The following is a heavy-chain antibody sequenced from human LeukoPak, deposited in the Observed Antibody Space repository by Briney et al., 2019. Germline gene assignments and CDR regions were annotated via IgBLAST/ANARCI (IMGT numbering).Heavy chain of an antibody. CDR1: GGSFSGYY. Sequence: SETLSLTCAVYGGSFSGYYWSWIRQPPGKGLEWIGEINHSGSTNYNPSLKSRVTISVDTSKNQFSLKLSSVTAADTAVYYCARGNRYSSSSAFDIWGQGTMVTVSP. J-gene: IGHJ3*02. D-gene: IGHD6-6*01. V-gene: IGHV4-34*01. CDR3: ARGNRYSSSSAFDI. CDR2: INHSGST.